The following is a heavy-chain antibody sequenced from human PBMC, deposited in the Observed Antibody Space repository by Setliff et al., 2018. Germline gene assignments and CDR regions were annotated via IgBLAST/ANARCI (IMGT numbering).Heavy chain of an antibody. CDR1: GGSISSGSYY. CDR3: ARHLLVQGTYHFDY. CDR2: MYYSGST. J-gene: IGHJ4*02. V-gene: IGHV4-39*01. Sequence: PSETLSLTCSVSGGSISSGSYYWGRIRQSPGKGLEWIGSMYYSGSTYYYPSLKGRVTLSVDTTKNQFSLKLTSMTAADTAVYFCARHLLVQGTYHFDYWGQGSPVTVSS. D-gene: IGHD3-10*01.